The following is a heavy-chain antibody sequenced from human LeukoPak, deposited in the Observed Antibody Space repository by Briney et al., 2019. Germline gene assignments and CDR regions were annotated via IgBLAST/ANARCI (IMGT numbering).Heavy chain of an antibody. CDR2: IYYSGST. D-gene: IGHD2-15*01. V-gene: IGHV4-39*01. Sequence: PSETLSLTCTVSGGSISSSSYYWGWIRQPPGKGLEWIGSIYYSGSTYYNPSLKSRVTISVDTSKNQFSLKLSSVIVTDTAVYYCARNPGYCSGGSCYWYFDFWGRGTLVTVSS. J-gene: IGHJ2*01. CDR1: GGSISSSSYY. CDR3: ARNPGYCSGGSCYWYFDF.